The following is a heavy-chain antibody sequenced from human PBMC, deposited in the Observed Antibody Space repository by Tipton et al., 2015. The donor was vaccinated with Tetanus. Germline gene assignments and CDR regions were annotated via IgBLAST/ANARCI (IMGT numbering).Heavy chain of an antibody. D-gene: IGHD2-8*01. CDR2: IYPGDSDT. V-gene: IGHV5-51*01. CDR1: GYIFTNYW. Sequence: GESLKISCKGSGYIFTNYWIGWVRQKPGKGLEWMGIIYPGDSDTRYSPSFQGQVTISVDKSINTAYLQWSSLKASDTSVFYCARAHCTDGVCNFDFWGQGALVTVAS. CDR3: ARAHCTDGVCNFDF. J-gene: IGHJ4*02.